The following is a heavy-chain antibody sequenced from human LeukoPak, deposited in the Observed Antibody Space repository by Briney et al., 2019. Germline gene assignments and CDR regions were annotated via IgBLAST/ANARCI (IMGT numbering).Heavy chain of an antibody. CDR2: IIPILGIA. CDR1: GGTFSSYA. D-gene: IGHD6-13*01. V-gene: IGHV1-69*04. CDR3: ARDTIAAASNWFDP. Sequence: PVKVSCKASGGTFSSYAISWVRQAPGQGLEWMGRIIPILGIANYAQKFQGRVTITADKSTSTAYMELSSLRSEDTAVYYCARDTIAAASNWFDPWGQGTLVTVSS. J-gene: IGHJ5*02.